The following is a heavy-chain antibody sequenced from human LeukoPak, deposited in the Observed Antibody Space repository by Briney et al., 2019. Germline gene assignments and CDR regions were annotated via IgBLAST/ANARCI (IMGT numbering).Heavy chain of an antibody. V-gene: IGHV4-39*07. D-gene: IGHD3-16*02. CDR3: ARGSYDYVWGSYRLYYFDY. CDR2: INHSGST. Sequence: SETLSLTCTVSGGSISSSSYYWGWIRQPPGKGLEWIGEINHSGSTNYNPSLKSRVTISVDTSKNQFSLKLSSVTAADTAVYYCARGSYDYVWGSYRLYYFDYWGQGTLVTVSS. CDR1: GGSISSSSYY. J-gene: IGHJ4*02.